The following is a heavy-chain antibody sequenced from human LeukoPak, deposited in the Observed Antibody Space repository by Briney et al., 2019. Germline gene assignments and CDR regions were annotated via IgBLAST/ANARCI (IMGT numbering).Heavy chain of an antibody. V-gene: IGHV3-48*02. CDR2: IRFTNTII. CDR1: GFTFSSSS. CDR3: ARGDGFHHFDY. D-gene: IGHD5-24*01. J-gene: IGHJ4*02. Sequence: GGSLRLSCVVSGFTFSSSSMNWVRQAPGKGLEWVSHIRFTNTIIYFADSVKGRFTISRDNAQNSLYLHMSSLRDEDTAVYYCARGDGFHHFDYWGRGALVTVSS.